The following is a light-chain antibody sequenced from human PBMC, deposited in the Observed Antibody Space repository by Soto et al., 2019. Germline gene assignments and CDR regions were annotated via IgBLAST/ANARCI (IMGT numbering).Light chain of an antibody. V-gene: IGKV3-15*01. CDR2: GAS. Sequence: IVMTQSPATLSVSPGERATLSCRASQSVSSDLAWYQQKPGQAPRLLIYGASTRATGFPARFSGSGSGTEFTLTISSLQSEDFAVYYCQQYNAWPLSFGGGTKVDIK. CDR1: QSVSSD. CDR3: QQYNAWPLS. J-gene: IGKJ4*01.